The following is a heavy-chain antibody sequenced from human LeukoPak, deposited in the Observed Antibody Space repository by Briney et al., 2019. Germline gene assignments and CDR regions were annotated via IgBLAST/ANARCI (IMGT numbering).Heavy chain of an antibody. V-gene: IGHV4-39*07. CDR2: IYYSGGT. CDR1: GDSISSSSYY. Sequence: SETLSLTCTVSGDSISSSSYYWGWIRQPPGKGLEWIGSIYYSGGTYYNPSLKSRVTISVDTSKNQFSLRLSSVTAADTAVYYCARVGIVVVVAADYNWFDPWGQGTLVTVSS. CDR3: ARVGIVVVVAADYNWFDP. J-gene: IGHJ5*02. D-gene: IGHD2-15*01.